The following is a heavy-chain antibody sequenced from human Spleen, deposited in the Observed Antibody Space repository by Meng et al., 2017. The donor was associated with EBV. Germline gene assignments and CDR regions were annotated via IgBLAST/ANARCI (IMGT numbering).Heavy chain of an antibody. CDR3: AREVGGASLDY. V-gene: IGHV1-46*01. J-gene: IGHJ4*02. CDR1: GYTFSDYY. CDR2: VYPSDGRT. Sequence: QVQLVQSGAEVKKSGASVKVSCKASGYTFSDYYMHWVRQAPGQGLEWVGIVYPSDGRTTYAQNFRGRVTMTRDTSTTTVYMELSSLRSEDTAVYFCAREVGGASLDYWGQGTLVTVSS. D-gene: IGHD1-26*01.